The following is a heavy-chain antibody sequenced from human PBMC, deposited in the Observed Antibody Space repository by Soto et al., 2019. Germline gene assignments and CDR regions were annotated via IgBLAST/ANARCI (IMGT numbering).Heavy chain of an antibody. J-gene: IGHJ6*04. CDR3: ASHPGSDYYYYYGMDV. CDR2: FDPEDGET. D-gene: IGHD1-26*01. Sequence: APVKVSCKVSGYTLTELSMHWVRQAPGKGLEWMGGFDPEDGETIYAQKFQGRVTMTEDTSTDTAYMELSSLRSEDTAVYYCASHPGSDYYYYYGMDVWGEGTTVTVSS. V-gene: IGHV1-24*01. CDR1: GYTLTELS.